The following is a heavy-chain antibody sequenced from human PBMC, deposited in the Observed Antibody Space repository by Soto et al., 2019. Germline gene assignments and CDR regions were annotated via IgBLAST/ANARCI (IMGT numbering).Heavy chain of an antibody. CDR1: GFAISRGYY. J-gene: IGHJ4*02. CDR2: IYPSVSS. CDR3: AREKVGTTFWDN. D-gene: IGHD1-1*01. Sequence: SETLSLTCNVSGFAISRGYYWSWVRQPPGKGLEWIGSIYPSVSSYHNPSLESRLTLSIDTSKNQFTLKLASVTAADTALYYWAREKVGTTFWDNWGQGTQVTV. V-gene: IGHV4-38-2*02.